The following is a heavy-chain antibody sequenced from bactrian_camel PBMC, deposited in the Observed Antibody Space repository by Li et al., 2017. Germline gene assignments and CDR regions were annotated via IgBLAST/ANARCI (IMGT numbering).Heavy chain of an antibody. Sequence: QVQLVESGGGSVQVGGSLRLSCVASGYTESRTCLGWFRQAPGKEREGVAIIDSDGNAVYADSVKGRFTVSKDNAKNTGYLQMNSLKSEDTALYYCVIRLQDGEWIDFAYWGQGTQVTVS. CDR1: GYTESRTC. CDR2: IDSDGNA. V-gene: IGHV3S63*01. J-gene: IGHJ6*01. D-gene: IGHD2*01. CDR3: VIRLQDGEWIDFAY.